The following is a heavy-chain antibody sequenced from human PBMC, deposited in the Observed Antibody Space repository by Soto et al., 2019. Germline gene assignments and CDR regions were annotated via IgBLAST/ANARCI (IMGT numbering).Heavy chain of an antibody. CDR2: INAGNGNT. CDR3: ARDPDYGGNSGTNEDHY. Sequence: QVQFVQSGAEVKKPGASVKVSCKASGYTFTSYAMHWVRQAPGQRLEWMGWINAGNGNTKYSQKFQGRVTITRGTSAITAYMELSSLRSEDTAVYYCARDPDYGGNSGTNEDHYWGQGTLVTVSS. V-gene: IGHV1-3*01. CDR1: GYTFTSYA. J-gene: IGHJ4*02. D-gene: IGHD4-17*01.